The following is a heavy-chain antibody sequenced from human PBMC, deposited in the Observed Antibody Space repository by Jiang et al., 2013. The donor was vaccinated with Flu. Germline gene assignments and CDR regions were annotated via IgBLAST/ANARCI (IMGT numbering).Heavy chain of an antibody. Sequence: QLVESGGGVVQPGRSLRLSCAASGFTFSSYGMHWVRQAPGKGLEWVAVISYDGSNKYYADSVKGRFTISRDNSKNTLYLQMNSLRAEDTAVYYCAKGELGYCSSTSCVGDAFDIWGQGTMVTVSS. V-gene: IGHV3-30*18. CDR3: AKGELGYCSSTSCVGDAFDI. CDR2: ISYDGSNK. CDR1: GFTFSSYG. D-gene: IGHD2-2*01. J-gene: IGHJ3*02.